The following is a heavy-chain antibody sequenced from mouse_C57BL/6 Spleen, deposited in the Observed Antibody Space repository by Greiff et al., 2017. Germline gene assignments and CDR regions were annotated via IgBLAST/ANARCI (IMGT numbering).Heavy chain of an antibody. CDR2: IYPSDSET. CDR1: GYTFTSYW. D-gene: IGHD5-1*01. J-gene: IGHJ1*03. V-gene: IGHV1-61*01. CDR3: ARRYLWYFDV. Sequence: QVQLQQPGAELVRPGSSVKLSCKASGYTFTSYWMDWVKQRPGQGLEWIGNIYPSDSETHYNQKFKDKATLTVDKSSSTAYMQLSSLTSEDSAVCYCARRYLWYFDVWGTGTTVTVSS.